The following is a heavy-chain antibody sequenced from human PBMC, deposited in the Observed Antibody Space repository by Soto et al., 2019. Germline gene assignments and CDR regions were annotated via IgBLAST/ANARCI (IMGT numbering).Heavy chain of an antibody. D-gene: IGHD5-12*01. V-gene: IGHV4-31*03. CDR2: IYYSGST. Sequence: PSETLSLTCTVSGGSISSGGYYWSWIRQHPGKGLEWIGYIYYSGSTYYNPSLKSRVTISVDTSKNQFSLKLSSVTAADTAVYYCAREGLSGYSGYVNYWGQGTLVTVSS. J-gene: IGHJ4*02. CDR1: GGSISSGGYY. CDR3: AREGLSGYSGYVNY.